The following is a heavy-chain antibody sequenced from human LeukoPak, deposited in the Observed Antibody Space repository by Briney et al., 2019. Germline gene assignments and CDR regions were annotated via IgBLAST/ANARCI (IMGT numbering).Heavy chain of an antibody. CDR2: IKQDGSEK. V-gene: IGHV3-7*01. CDR3: ARDLSGVTGYTYGRGIDY. D-gene: IGHD5-18*01. CDR1: GFTFSSYW. J-gene: IGHJ4*02. Sequence: GGSLRLSCAASGFTFSSYWMSWVRQAPGKGLEWVANIKQDGSEKYYVDSVKGRSTISRDNAKKSLYLQMNSLRAEDTAVYYCARDLSGVTGYTYGRGIDYWGQGTLVTVSS.